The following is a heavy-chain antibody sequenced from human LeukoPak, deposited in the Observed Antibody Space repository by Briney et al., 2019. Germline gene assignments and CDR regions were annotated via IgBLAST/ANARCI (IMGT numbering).Heavy chain of an antibody. D-gene: IGHD2-21*01. CDR1: GDSVTKYY. CDR3: ARLDRHGDGCYNH. V-gene: IGHV4-59*08. J-gene: IGHJ4*02. CDR2: VSYDGTT. Sequence: SETLSLTCSVSGDSVTKYYWSWIRQPPGKGLEWIGYVSYDGTTNYTPSLRSRVIMAVDTAINKISLRLTSVTAADTAVYYCARLDRHGDGCYNHWGQGTLVTVSS.